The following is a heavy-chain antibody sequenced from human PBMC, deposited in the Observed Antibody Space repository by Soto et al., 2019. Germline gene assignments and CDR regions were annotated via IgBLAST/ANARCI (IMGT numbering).Heavy chain of an antibody. CDR1: GDIFSGYY. D-gene: IGHD3-3*01. V-gene: IGHV1-2*02. Sequence: QVHLVQSGAEVKKPGASVKVSCKASGDIFSGYYMHWVRQAPGQGLQWMGWINPNSGGTNYAQSFQGRVTMTRDPSISTVYMELTRLRSDDTAVYYCARDGVVVDFWSPIWFDPWGQGTLVIVSS. J-gene: IGHJ5*02. CDR2: INPNSGGT. CDR3: ARDGVVVDFWSPIWFDP.